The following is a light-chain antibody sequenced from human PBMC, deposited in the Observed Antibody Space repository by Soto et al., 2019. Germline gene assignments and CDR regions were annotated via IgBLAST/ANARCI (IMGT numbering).Light chain of an antibody. CDR2: KAS. CDR3: QHYNSYSEA. CDR1: QTISSW. J-gene: IGKJ1*01. V-gene: IGKV1-5*03. Sequence: DIQMTQPPSTLSGSVGDRVTITCRSSQTISSWLAWYQQKPGKAPTLLIYKASTLKSGVPSRFSGSGSGTEFTLTISSLQPDDFATYYCQHYNSYSEAFGQGTKVELK.